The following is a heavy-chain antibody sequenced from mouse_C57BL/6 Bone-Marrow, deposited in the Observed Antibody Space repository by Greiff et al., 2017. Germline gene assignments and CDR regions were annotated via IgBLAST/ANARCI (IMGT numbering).Heavy chain of an antibody. CDR3: AREDYYGSSYWYIDL. J-gene: IGHJ1*02. Sequence: QVQLQQPGAELVKPGASVKLSCKASGYTFTSYWMHWVKQRPGRGLEWIGRIDPNSGGTKYNEKFKSKATLTVDKPSSTAYMQLRSLTSEDSAVYYCAREDYYGSSYWYIDLWGAGTPVTISS. CDR1: GYTFTSYW. D-gene: IGHD1-1*01. V-gene: IGHV1-72*01. CDR2: IDPNSGGT.